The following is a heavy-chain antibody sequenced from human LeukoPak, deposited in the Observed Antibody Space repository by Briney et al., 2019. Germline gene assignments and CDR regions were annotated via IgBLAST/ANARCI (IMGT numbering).Heavy chain of an antibody. Sequence: GGSLRLSCAASGFTFSIYAMSWVRQLPGNGLEWVSTISDSGVTTHYAASVKSRFTISRDNAQRLVYLQMNSLRAEDTAVYYCTNFKPPAPDALDVWGQGTLNTVSS. CDR1: GFTFSIYA. CDR3: TNFKPPAPDALDV. J-gene: IGHJ3*01. CDR2: ISDSGVTT. V-gene: IGHV3-23*01.